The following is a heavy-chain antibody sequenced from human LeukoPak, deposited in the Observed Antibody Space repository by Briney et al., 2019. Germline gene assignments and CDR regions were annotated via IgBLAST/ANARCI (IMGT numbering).Heavy chain of an antibody. CDR3: ARPAPTMVRGVKGDY. J-gene: IGHJ4*02. V-gene: IGHV3-30-3*01. D-gene: IGHD3-10*01. Sequence: GGSLRLSCAASGFTFSSYAMHWVRQAPGKGLEWVAVISYDGSNKYYADSVKGRFTISRDNSKNTLYLQMNSLRAEDTAVYYCARPAPTMVRGVKGDYWGQGTLVTVSS. CDR1: GFTFSSYA. CDR2: ISYDGSNK.